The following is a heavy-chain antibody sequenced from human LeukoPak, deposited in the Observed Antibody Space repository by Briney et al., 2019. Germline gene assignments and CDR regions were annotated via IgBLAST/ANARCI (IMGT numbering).Heavy chain of an antibody. V-gene: IGHV3-33*01. D-gene: IGHD5-24*01. CDR1: GFTFSSFG. CDR3: ASSMAYNCLDY. Sequence: GGSLRLSCAASGFTFSSFGMHWVRQAPGRGLEWVAVIWNDGSNNYYADFVKGRFAISRDNAKNTLYLQMNSLRPEDTAVYYCASSMAYNCLDYWGQGTLVTVSS. CDR2: IWNDGSNN. J-gene: IGHJ4*02.